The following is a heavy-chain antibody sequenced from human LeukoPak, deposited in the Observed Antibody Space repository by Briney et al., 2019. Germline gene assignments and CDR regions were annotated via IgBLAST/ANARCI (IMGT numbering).Heavy chain of an antibody. D-gene: IGHD2-2*01. V-gene: IGHV1-2*02. J-gene: IGHJ4*02. Sequence: ASVTVSCTPSGYTFTVNYLHWVRQAPGQGLEWVGWMNPNSGVTGYAQNFQGRVTMTRDTSISTAYMELSSLTSDDTAVYYCTRGAGTSWFDYWGQGSLVTVSS. CDR2: MNPNSGVT. CDR3: TRGAGTSWFDY. CDR1: GYTFTVNY.